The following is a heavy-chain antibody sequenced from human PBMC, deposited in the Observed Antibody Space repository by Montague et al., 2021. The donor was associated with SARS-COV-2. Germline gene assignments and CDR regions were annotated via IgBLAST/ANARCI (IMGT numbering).Heavy chain of an antibody. D-gene: IGHD3-10*01. J-gene: IGHJ5*02. V-gene: IGHV4-38-2*02. Sequence: SETLSLTRTLSGCSISSGYYWGWIRQPPGKGLEWIGSIYHSGSTYYNPSLKSRVTISVDTSKNQFSLKLSSVTAADTAVYYCARDCYDYGSGSYQRWFDPWGQGTLVTVSS. CDR1: GCSISSGYY. CDR2: IYHSGST. CDR3: ARDCYDYGSGSYQRWFDP.